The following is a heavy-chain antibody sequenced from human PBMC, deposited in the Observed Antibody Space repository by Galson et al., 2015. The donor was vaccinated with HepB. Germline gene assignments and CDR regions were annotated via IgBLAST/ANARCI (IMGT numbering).Heavy chain of an antibody. D-gene: IGHD3-3*01. CDR1: GGTFSSYA. CDR2: IIPIFGTA. CDR3: ARTRITIFGVVSPYYFDY. Sequence: SVKVSCKASGGTFSSYAISWVRQAPGQGLEWMGGIIPIFGTANYAQKFQGRVTITADKSTSTAYMELSSLRSEDTAVYYCARTRITIFGVVSPYYFDYWGQGTLVTVSS. V-gene: IGHV1-69*06. J-gene: IGHJ4*02.